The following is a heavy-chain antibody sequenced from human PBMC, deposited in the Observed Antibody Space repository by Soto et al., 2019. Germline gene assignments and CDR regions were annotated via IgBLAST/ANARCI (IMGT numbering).Heavy chain of an antibody. CDR2: VNLNTGGT. CDR3: ARDPSSFLGRVYGMDV. V-gene: IGHV1-2*02. J-gene: IGHJ6*02. Sequence: ASVKVSCKASGYSFTGHYMHWVRRAPGRSPEWMGWVNLNTGGTDYAQEFQGRVTMTTATSIRTVYLEVTGLKFDDTAIYYCARDPSSFLGRVYGMDVWGQGTAVTVSS. CDR1: GYSFTGHY.